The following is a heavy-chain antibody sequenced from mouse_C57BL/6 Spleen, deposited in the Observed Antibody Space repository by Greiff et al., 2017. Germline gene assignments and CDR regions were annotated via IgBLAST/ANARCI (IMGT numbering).Heavy chain of an antibody. Sequence: EVQLQHSGPELFQPGSSVKISCKASGYTFTDYYMHWVKESHGKSLEWIGDINPNNGGTSYNQKFTGKATLTVDKYSSTAYMELRSLTSEDSAVYYCERLIWDGYFDVWGTGTTVTVSS. J-gene: IGHJ1*03. D-gene: IGHD4-1*01. CDR1: GYTFTDYY. V-gene: IGHV1-26*01. CDR3: ERLIWDGYFDV. CDR2: INPNNGGT.